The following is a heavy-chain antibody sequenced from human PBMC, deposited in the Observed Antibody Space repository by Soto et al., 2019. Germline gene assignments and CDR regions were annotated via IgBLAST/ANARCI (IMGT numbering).Heavy chain of an antibody. CDR1: GGSLSSCGYY. J-gene: IGHJ4*02. D-gene: IGHD3-22*01. V-gene: IGHV4-61*08. CDR3: ARDRYYYDSSGLCVGYFDY. CDR2: IYYIGST. Sequence: PSETLFLTWSVSGGSLSSCGYYWSWIRQPPGKGLEWIGYIYYIGSTNYNPSLKSRVTISVDTSKNQYSLKLSSVTAADTAVYYCARDRYYYDSSGLCVGYFDYWGQGTLVTVSS.